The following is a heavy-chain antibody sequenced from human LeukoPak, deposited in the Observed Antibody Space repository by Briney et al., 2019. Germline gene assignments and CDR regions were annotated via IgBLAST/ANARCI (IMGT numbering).Heavy chain of an antibody. CDR1: GFTFSSHW. D-gene: IGHD3-10*02. J-gene: IGHJ6*04. CDR2: ISSSGSTI. V-gene: IGHV3-48*04. CDR3: AELGITMIGGV. Sequence: GGSLRLSCAASGFTFSSHWMHWVRQAPGKGLEWVSAISSSGSTIYYADSVKGRFTISRDNAKNSLYLQMNSLRAEDTAVYYCAELGITMIGGVWGKGTTVTISS.